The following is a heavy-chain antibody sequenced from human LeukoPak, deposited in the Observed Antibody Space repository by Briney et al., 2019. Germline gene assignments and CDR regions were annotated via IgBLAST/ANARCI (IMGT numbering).Heavy chain of an antibody. V-gene: IGHV1-18*01. Sequence: ASVKVCCNASVYTFTSYGISWVRQAPGQGLEWMGWISAYNGNTNYAQKLQGRVTMTTDTSTSTAYMERRSLRSDDTAVYYCARDHSSSWYYGAFDIWGQGTMVTVPS. D-gene: IGHD6-13*01. J-gene: IGHJ3*02. CDR1: VYTFTSYG. CDR3: ARDHSSSWYYGAFDI. CDR2: ISAYNGNT.